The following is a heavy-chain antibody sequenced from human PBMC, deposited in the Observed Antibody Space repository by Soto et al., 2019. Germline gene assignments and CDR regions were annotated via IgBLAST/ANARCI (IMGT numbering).Heavy chain of an antibody. CDR2: INGDGSST. CDR1: GFTFSSYW. Sequence: GGSLRLSCAASGFTFSSYWMHWVRQAPGKGLVWVSRINGDGSSTFYADSVKGRFTISRDNAKNTLYLQMNSLRAEDTAVYYCNNWFDPWCQGTLVTVSS. V-gene: IGHV3-74*01. CDR3: NNWFDP. J-gene: IGHJ5*02.